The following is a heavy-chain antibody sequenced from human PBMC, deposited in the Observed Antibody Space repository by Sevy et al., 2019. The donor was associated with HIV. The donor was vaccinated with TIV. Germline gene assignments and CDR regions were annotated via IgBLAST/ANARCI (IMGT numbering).Heavy chain of an antibody. CDR2: IYYSGST. CDR1: GGSISSSSYY. V-gene: IGHV4-39*01. CDR3: ARHWAFCSSTSCPWEYYYYGMDV. Sequence: SETLSLTCTVSGGSISSSSYYWGWIRQPPGKGLERIGSIYYSGSTYYNPSLKSRVTISVDTSKNQLSLKLSSVTAADTAVYYCARHWAFCSSTSCPWEYYYYGMDVWGQGTTVTVSS. D-gene: IGHD2-2*01. J-gene: IGHJ6*02.